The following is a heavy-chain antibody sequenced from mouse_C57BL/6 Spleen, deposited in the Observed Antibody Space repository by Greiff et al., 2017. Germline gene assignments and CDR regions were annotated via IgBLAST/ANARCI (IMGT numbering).Heavy chain of an antibody. Sequence: EVKLVESGGGLVQPGESLKLSCESNEYEFPSHDMSWVRQTPEKRLELVAAINSDGGSTYYPDTMERRFIISRDNTKKNLYLQMSSLRSENTALYYGAKHPDGYSWFAYWGQGTLVTVSA. J-gene: IGHJ3*01. CDR1: EYEFPSHD. CDR3: AKHPDGYSWFAY. V-gene: IGHV5-2*01. D-gene: IGHD2-3*01. CDR2: INSDGGST.